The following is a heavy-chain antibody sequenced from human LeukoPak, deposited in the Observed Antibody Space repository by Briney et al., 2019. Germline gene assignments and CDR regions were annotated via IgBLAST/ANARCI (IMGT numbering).Heavy chain of an antibody. CDR1: GFTFSSYW. CDR3: AREILYYDSSGSIGY. J-gene: IGHJ4*02. V-gene: IGHV3-74*01. Sequence: GSLGLSCAASGFTFSSYWMHWVRQAPGEGLVWVSRINSDGSSTSYADSVKGRFTISRDNAKNTLYLQMNSLRAEDTAVYYCAREILYYDSSGSIGYWGQGTLVTVSS. D-gene: IGHD3-22*01. CDR2: INSDGSST.